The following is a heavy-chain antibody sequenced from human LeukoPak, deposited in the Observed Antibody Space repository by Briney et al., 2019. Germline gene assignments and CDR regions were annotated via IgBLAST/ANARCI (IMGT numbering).Heavy chain of an antibody. CDR3: ARGIRSSFAFDI. D-gene: IGHD2-21*01. CDR1: GGTFSSYT. J-gene: IGHJ3*02. V-gene: IGHV1-69*02. CDR2: IIPILGIA. Sequence: GSSVKVSCKASGGTFSSYTISWVRQAPGEGLEWMGGIIPILGIANYAQKFHGRVTITADKSTSTAYMELSSLRSEDTAVYYCARGIRSSFAFDIWGQGTMVTVSS.